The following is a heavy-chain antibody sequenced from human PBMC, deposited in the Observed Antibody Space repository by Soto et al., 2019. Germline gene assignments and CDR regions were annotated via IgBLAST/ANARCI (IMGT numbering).Heavy chain of an antibody. Sequence: GGSLRLSCAASGFTFSSYGMHWVRQAPGKGLEWVAVIWYDGSNKYYADSVKGRFTISRDTSKNTLYLQMNSLRAEDTAVYYCARDHKTPPHGMDVWGQGTTVT. V-gene: IGHV3-33*01. CDR1: GFTFSSYG. J-gene: IGHJ6*02. CDR3: ARDHKTPPHGMDV. CDR2: IWYDGSNK. D-gene: IGHD2-15*01.